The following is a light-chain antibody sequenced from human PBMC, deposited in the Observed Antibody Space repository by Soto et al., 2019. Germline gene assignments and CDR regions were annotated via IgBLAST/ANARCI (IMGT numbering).Light chain of an antibody. CDR2: EVS. CDR1: SSDVGGYNY. CDR3: SSYTSSSTLQ. V-gene: IGLV2-14*01. Sequence: QSALTQPASVSGSPGQSITLSCTGTSSDVGGYNYVSWYQQHPGKAPKLMIYEVSNRPSGVSNRFSGSKSGNTASLTISGLQAEDEADYYCSSYTSSSTLQFGGGTKVTVL. J-gene: IGLJ3*02.